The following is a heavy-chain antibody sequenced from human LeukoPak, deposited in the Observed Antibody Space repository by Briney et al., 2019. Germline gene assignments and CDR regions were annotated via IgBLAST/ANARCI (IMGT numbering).Heavy chain of an antibody. CDR1: GYSISSGYY. D-gene: IGHD3-10*01. CDR2: IYHSGST. V-gene: IGHV4-38-2*02. Sequence: SETLSLTCTVSGYSISSGYYWGWIRQPPGKGLEWIGSIYHSGSTYYNPSLKSRVTISVDTSKNQFSLKLSSVTAADTAVYYCAGELSSYYYYGMDVWGQGTTVTVSS. CDR3: AGELSSYYYYGMDV. J-gene: IGHJ6*02.